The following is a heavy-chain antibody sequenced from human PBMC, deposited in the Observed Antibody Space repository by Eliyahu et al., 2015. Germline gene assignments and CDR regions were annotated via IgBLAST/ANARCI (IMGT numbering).Heavy chain of an antibody. CDR3: ARDQGATSNWYFFDL. CDR2: LSYXGEKX. D-gene: IGHD6-13*01. Sequence: QVHLVESGGGMVQPGKSLRXSCAASGVSFGGYGFHXVRQAPGKGLEWVAFLSYXGEKXDFSDSXRGRFTVSRDNAMHIFYLQMNSLTAADTGIYFCARDQGATSNWYFFDLWGQGTLVTVSS. J-gene: IGHJ4*02. V-gene: IGHV3-33*05. CDR1: GVSFGGYG.